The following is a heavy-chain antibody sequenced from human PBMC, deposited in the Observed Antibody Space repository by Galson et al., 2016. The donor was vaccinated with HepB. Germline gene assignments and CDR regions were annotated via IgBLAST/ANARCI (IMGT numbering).Heavy chain of an antibody. CDR2: IHQSGTT. V-gene: IGHV4-4*02. CDR1: GGSISNINW. D-gene: IGHD4-11*01. CDR3: ARGKSGPTAYGMDA. J-gene: IGHJ6*02. Sequence: SETLSLTCAVSGGSISNINWWTWVRQSPGTGLEWIGEIHQSGTTSYNPSLKSRVTLSVDKSKNQFSLKLTSVTAADTAAYYCARGKSGPTAYGMDAWGQGTTVTVSS.